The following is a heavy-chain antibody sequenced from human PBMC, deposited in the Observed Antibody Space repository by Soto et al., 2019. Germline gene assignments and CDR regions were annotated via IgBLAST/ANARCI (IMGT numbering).Heavy chain of an antibody. Sequence: PSETLSLTCTVSGGSISSSSYYWGWIRQPPGKGLEWIGSIFYSGSTYYNPSLKSRVTISVDTSKNQFSLKLSSVTAADTAVYYCARALPSITMVRGPLHYFDYWGQGTLVTSPQ. J-gene: IGHJ4*02. CDR2: IFYSGST. CDR1: GGSISSSSYY. CDR3: ARALPSITMVRGPLHYFDY. D-gene: IGHD3-10*01. V-gene: IGHV4-39*01.